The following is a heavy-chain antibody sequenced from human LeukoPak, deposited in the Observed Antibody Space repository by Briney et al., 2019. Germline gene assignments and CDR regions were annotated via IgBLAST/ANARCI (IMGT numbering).Heavy chain of an antibody. CDR1: GYTFTSYD. J-gene: IGHJ3*02. V-gene: IGHV1-46*01. CDR2: INPSGGST. CDR3: ARQGSSSWYAGIDAFDI. Sequence: ASVKVSCKASGYTFTSYDINWVRQAPGQGLEWIGIINPSGGSTSYAQKFQGRVTMTRDTSTSTVYMELSSLRSEDTAVYYCARQGSSSWYAGIDAFDIWGQGTMVTVSS. D-gene: IGHD6-13*01.